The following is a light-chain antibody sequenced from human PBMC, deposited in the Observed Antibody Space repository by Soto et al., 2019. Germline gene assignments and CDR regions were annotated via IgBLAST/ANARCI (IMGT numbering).Light chain of an antibody. J-gene: IGKJ4*01. CDR2: DAF. Sequence: EIVLTQSPVTLSLSPGERASLSCRASQSVSSNLAWYQQKPGQAPRLLIYDAFKRATGIPVRFSGSGSGTDFTLTISSLEPEDFAIYYCQQRNNWPPEITFGGGTKVEIK. CDR3: QQRNNWPPEIT. V-gene: IGKV3-11*01. CDR1: QSVSSN.